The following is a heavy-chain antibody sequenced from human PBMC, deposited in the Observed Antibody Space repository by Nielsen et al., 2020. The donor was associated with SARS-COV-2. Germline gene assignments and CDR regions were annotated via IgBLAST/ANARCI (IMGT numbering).Heavy chain of an antibody. Sequence: GESLKISCKGSTYSFATYWIGWVRQMPGKGLEWMGIIFPGDSDTRYSPSFQGQVTISADKSFGTAFLQWSSLRASDTAMYYCVRQGVTGNRADAFDIWGQGTLVTVSS. V-gene: IGHV5-51*01. CDR2: IFPGDSDT. CDR1: TYSFATYW. J-gene: IGHJ3*02. CDR3: VRQGVTGNRADAFDI. D-gene: IGHD1-20*01.